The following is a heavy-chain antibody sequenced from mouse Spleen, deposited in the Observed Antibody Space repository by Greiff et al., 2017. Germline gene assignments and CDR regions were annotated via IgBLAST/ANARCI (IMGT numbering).Heavy chain of an antibody. CDR1: GYTFTSYT. Sequence: VQRVESGAELARPGASVKMSCKASGYTFTSYTMHWVKQRPGQGLEWIGYINPSSGYTKYNQKFKDKATLTADKSSSTAYMQLSSLTSEDSAVYYCARARLGDYAMDYWGQGTSVTVSS. D-gene: IGHD2-2*01. CDR2: INPSSGYT. V-gene: IGHV1-4*01. CDR3: ARARLGDYAMDY. J-gene: IGHJ4*01.